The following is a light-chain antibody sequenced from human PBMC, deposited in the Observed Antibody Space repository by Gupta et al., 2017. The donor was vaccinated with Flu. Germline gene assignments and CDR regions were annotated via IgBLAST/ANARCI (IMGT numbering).Light chain of an antibody. CDR2: RVS. CDR1: ERRIYSDGNTY. Sequence: DVVMTQSPLSMPVSPGQQASITCRSSERRIYSDGNTYLSWFQQRPGQSPRRLLFRVSYRDSGVPDRFSGSGSGTDFTLHISGVEADDVGIYHCMQTTNWPRTFGQGTKVEIK. J-gene: IGKJ1*01. V-gene: IGKV2-30*01. CDR3: MQTTNWPRT.